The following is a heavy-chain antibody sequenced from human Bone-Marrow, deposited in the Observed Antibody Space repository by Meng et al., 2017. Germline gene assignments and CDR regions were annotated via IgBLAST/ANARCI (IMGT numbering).Heavy chain of an antibody. CDR2: ISGKGINT. V-gene: IGHV3-23*01. D-gene: IGHD3-16*01. Sequence: GESLKISCAASGFTFSSYAMSWVRQAPGKGLEWVSVISGKGINTYYADSVRGRFTISRDNSRNALYLQMSSLRVDDTAVYYCARAPAIMITFGGVRGYGMDVWGQGTTVTVSS. CDR1: GFTFSSYA. CDR3: ARAPAIMITFGGVRGYGMDV. J-gene: IGHJ6*02.